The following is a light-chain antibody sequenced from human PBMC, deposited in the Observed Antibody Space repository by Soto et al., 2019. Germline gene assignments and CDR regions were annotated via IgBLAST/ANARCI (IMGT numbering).Light chain of an antibody. Sequence: QSVLTQPASVSGSPGQSITISCTGTSSDVGSYNLVSWYQQYPDKAPKLMIYEVTKRPSGVSNRFSGSKSGNTASLTVSGLQAEDEADYYCCSYAGSSTFVFGTGPKVTVL. J-gene: IGLJ1*01. CDR1: SSDVGSYNL. CDR2: EVT. CDR3: CSYAGSSTFV. V-gene: IGLV2-23*02.